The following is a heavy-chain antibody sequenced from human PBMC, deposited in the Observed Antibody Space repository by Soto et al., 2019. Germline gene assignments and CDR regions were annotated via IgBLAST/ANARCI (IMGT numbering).Heavy chain of an antibody. J-gene: IGHJ4*02. CDR1: EGTFNSYA. CDR2: IIPYYNTL. Sequence: QAQVVQSGAEVRKPGSSVKLSCKASEGTFNSYAIAWVRQAPGQGLEWMGGIIPYYNTLNYAQKFQDRVTITADDSTNTVYMELSSLRSDDTAVXFCAXGASRWYPYFFDSWAQGTLVTVSS. CDR3: AXGASRWYPYFFDS. D-gene: IGHD6-13*01. V-gene: IGHV1-69*01.